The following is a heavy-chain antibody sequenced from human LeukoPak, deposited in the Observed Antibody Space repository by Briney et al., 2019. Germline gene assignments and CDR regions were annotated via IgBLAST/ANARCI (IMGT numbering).Heavy chain of an antibody. CDR1: GYSFTSYW. CDR2: IYPGNSDT. D-gene: IGHD6-19*01. V-gene: IGHV5-51*01. CDR3: ARQGAVAGSFVAPLDY. J-gene: IGHJ4*02. Sequence: GESLKISCKGSGYSFTSYWIGWVRQMPGKGLEWMGIIYPGNSDTRYSPSFQGQVSISADKSISTAYLQWSSLKASDTAMYYCARQGAVAGSFVAPLDYWGQGTLVTVSS.